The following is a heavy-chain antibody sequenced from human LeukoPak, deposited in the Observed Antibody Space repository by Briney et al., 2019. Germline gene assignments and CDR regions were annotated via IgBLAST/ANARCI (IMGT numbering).Heavy chain of an antibody. D-gene: IGHD3-22*01. CDR2: INHSGST. CDR3: ARGRRYYYDSSGYGFDY. V-gene: IGHV4-34*01. J-gene: IGHJ4*02. CDR1: GGSFSGYY. Sequence: SENLSLNCAVYGGSFSGYYWSWLRQPPGKGLEWIGEINHSGSTNYNPSLKSRVTISVDTSKNQFSLKLSSVTAADTAVYYCARGRRYYYDSSGYGFDYWGQGTLVTVSS.